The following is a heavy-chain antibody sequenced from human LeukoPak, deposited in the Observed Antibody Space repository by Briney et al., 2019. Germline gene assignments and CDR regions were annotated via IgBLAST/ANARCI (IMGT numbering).Heavy chain of an antibody. CDR1: GGSISSYY. Sequence: SETLSLTCTVSGGSISSYYWSWIRQPPGKGLEWIGYIYYSGSTNYNPSLKSRVTISVDTSKNQFSLKLSSVTAADTAVYYCARDNGIVGVTGNWFDPWGQGTLVTVSS. D-gene: IGHD1-26*01. CDR2: IYYSGST. J-gene: IGHJ5*02. V-gene: IGHV4-59*01. CDR3: ARDNGIVGVTGNWFDP.